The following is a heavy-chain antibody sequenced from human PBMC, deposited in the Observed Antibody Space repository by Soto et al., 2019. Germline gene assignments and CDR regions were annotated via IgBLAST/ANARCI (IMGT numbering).Heavy chain of an antibody. CDR1: GFTFSSYG. V-gene: IGHV3-30*18. Sequence: QVQLVESGGGVVQPGRSLRLSCAASGFTFSSYGMHWVRQAPGKGLEWVAVISYDGSNKYYADSVKGRFTISRDNSKNPLYLQMNSLRAEATAVYYCAKAADFWSGYPLYYMDVWGKGTTVTVSS. D-gene: IGHD3-3*01. CDR3: AKAADFWSGYPLYYMDV. CDR2: ISYDGSNK. J-gene: IGHJ6*03.